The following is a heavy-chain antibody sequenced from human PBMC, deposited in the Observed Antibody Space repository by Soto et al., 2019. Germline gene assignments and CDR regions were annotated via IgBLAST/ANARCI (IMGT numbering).Heavy chain of an antibody. Sequence: QVRLQEWGPGLVKPSQTLSLKCSVSGGSITTGGRYWSWIRQLPGKVLEGIGDIYYSGNTYYNASRKSRATISVEAPKNQYSLKLSSVTAADTAVYYWAQALVFTGGDGFDIWGQGRLVTVSS. CDR3: AQALVFTGGDGFDI. CDR2: IYYSGNT. V-gene: IGHV4-31*02. CDR1: GGSITTGGRY. J-gene: IGHJ3*02. D-gene: IGHD1-1*01.